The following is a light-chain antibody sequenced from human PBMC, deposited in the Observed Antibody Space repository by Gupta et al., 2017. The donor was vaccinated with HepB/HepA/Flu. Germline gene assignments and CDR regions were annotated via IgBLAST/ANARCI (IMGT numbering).Light chain of an antibody. J-gene: IGKJ4*01. CDR3: QQAHSFPLS. CDR1: QGISTW. Sequence: DIQMTQSPSSVSASVGDRVTITCRASQGISTWLAWYQHKPGSAPKLLIYSASTLQSGVPSRFSGSGYGTDFTLTISSLQPEDIATYYCQQAHSFPLSLGGGPKVEIK. V-gene: IGKV1-12*01. CDR2: SAS.